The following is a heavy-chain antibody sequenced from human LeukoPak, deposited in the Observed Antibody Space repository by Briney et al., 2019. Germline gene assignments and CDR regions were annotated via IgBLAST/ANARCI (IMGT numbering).Heavy chain of an antibody. J-gene: IGHJ4*02. V-gene: IGHV1-69*13. Sequence: SVNVSCKASGGTFSRYALRWVRQAPAQGLEWMGGIIPIFGTANYAQKFQGRETITADESTSTAYMELSSLRSEDTAVYYCARTGSTVTMLYPFDHWGQGTLVTVSS. CDR2: IIPIFGTA. CDR3: ARTGSTVTMLYPFDH. D-gene: IGHD4-17*01. CDR1: GGTFSRYA.